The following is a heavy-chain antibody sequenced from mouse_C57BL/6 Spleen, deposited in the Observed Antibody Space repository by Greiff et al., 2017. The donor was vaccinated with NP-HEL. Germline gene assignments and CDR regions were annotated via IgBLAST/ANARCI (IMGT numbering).Heavy chain of an antibody. Sequence: EVQLVESGGGLVKPGGSLKLSCAASGFTFSDYGMHWFRQAPEKGLEWVAYISSGSSTIYYADTVKGRFTISRDNAKNTLFLQMTSLRSEDTAMYYCARWDAMDYWGQGTSVTVSS. CDR3: ARWDAMDY. CDR2: ISSGSSTI. V-gene: IGHV5-17*01. CDR1: GFTFSDYG. J-gene: IGHJ4*01.